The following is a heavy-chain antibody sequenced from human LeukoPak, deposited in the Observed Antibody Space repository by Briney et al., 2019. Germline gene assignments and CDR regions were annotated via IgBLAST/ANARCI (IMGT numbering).Heavy chain of an antibody. CDR1: GITLSNYG. J-gene: IGHJ6*03. D-gene: IGHD3-3*01. CDR2: ISDSGGRT. Sequence: GGSLRLSCGVSGITLSNYGMSWVRQAPGKGLEWVAGISDSGGRTNYADSVKGRFTISRDSPKNTLYLQMNSLRAEDTAIYYCARGGGWDTIFRVVQYMDVWGKGTTVTVSS. V-gene: IGHV3-23*01. CDR3: ARGGGWDTIFRVVQYMDV.